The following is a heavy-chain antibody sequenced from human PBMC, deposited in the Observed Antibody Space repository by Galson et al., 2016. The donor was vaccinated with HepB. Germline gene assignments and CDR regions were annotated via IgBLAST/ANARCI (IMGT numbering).Heavy chain of an antibody. CDR2: IDWDDDK. CDR3: ARSSPYSYGSGSPFDP. CDR1: GFSLSTSGMC. D-gene: IGHD3-10*01. V-gene: IGHV2-70*01. Sequence: PALVKPTQTLTLTCTFSGFSLSTSGMCVSWIRQPPGKALEWLAFIDWDDDKYYSTSLKTRLTIPKDTSNNQVVLTMTNMDPADTATYYCARSSPYSYGSGSPFDPWGQGTLVTVAS. J-gene: IGHJ5*02.